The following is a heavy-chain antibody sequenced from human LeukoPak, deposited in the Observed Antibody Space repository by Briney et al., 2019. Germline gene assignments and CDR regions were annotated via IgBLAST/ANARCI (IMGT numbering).Heavy chain of an antibody. V-gene: IGHV1-2*02. CDR1: GYTFTGYY. CDR3: ARMVPPADWFDP. CDR2: INPNSGGT. Sequence: VKVSCKASGYTFTGYYMHWVRQAPGQGLEWMGWINPNSGGTNYAQKFRGRVTMTRDTSISTAYMELSRLRSDDTAVYYCARMVPPADWFDPWGQGTLVTVSS. D-gene: IGHD2-8*01. J-gene: IGHJ5*02.